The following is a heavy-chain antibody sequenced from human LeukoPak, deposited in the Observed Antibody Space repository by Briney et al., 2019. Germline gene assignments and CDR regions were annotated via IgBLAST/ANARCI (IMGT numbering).Heavy chain of an antibody. V-gene: IGHV1-8*01. Sequence: GASVKVSCKASGYTFTSYDINWVRQATGQGLEWMGWINPNSGNTGYAQKFQGRVTMTRDTSISTAYMELSRLRSDDTAVYYCASQGTGTGVEDFDYWGQGTLVTVSS. CDR2: INPNSGNT. CDR3: ASQGTGTGVEDFDY. CDR1: GYTFTSYD. D-gene: IGHD3/OR15-3a*01. J-gene: IGHJ4*02.